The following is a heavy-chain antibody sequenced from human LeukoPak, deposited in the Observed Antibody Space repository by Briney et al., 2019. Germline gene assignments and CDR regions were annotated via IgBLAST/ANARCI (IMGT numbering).Heavy chain of an antibody. Sequence: GRSLRLSCTASGFTFGDYAMSWVCQAPGKGLEWVGFIRSKAYGGTTEYAASVKGRFTISRDDSKSIAYLQTNSLKTEDTAVYYCTRDTTLPHYYDSSGYFHWGQGTLVTVSS. CDR2: IRSKAYGGTT. CDR3: TRDTTLPHYYDSSGYFH. CDR1: GFTFGDYA. V-gene: IGHV3-49*04. J-gene: IGHJ4*02. D-gene: IGHD3-22*01.